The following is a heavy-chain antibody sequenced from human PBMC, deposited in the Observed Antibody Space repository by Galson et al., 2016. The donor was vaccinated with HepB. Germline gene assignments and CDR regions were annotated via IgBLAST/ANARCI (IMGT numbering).Heavy chain of an antibody. CDR2: INTNTGNP. J-gene: IGHJ4*02. CDR1: GYTFTTYT. V-gene: IGHV7-4-1*02. CDR3: ARGPYYDNSATIDY. Sequence: SVKVSCKASGYTFTTYTMNWVRQAPGQGLEWMGWINTNTGNPTYAQGFTGRFVFSLDTSVSTAYLQISSLKAEDTAVYYCARGPYYDNSATIDYWGQGTLVTVSS. D-gene: IGHD3-22*01.